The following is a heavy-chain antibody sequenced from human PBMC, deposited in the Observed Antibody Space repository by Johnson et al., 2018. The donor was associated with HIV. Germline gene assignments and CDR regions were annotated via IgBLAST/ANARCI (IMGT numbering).Heavy chain of an antibody. D-gene: IGHD3-9*01. CDR3: ARGGVLRYFDWLFEDAFDI. V-gene: IGHV3-7*01. Sequence: VQLVESGGDLVQPGGSLRLSCEASGFTFSSYWMSWVRQAPGKGLEWVANIKQDGSEKYYVDSVKGRFTISRDNAKNSLYLQMNSMRAEDTAVYYCARGGVLRYFDWLFEDAFDIWGQGTMVTVSS. J-gene: IGHJ3*02. CDR1: GFTFSSYW. CDR2: IKQDGSEK.